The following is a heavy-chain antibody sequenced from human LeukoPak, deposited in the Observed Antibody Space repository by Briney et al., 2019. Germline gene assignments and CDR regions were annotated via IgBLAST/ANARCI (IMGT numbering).Heavy chain of an antibody. CDR1: GGSFSGYY. CDR3: ARARYYYGSGSYFRYYYGMDV. Sequence: KPSETLSLTCAVYGGSFSGYYWSWIRQPPGKGLEWIGEINHSGSTNYNPSLKSRVTISVDTSKNQFSLKLSSVTAADTAVSYCARARYYYGSGSYFRYYYGMDVWGQGTTVTVSS. J-gene: IGHJ6*02. CDR2: INHSGST. V-gene: IGHV4-34*01. D-gene: IGHD3-10*01.